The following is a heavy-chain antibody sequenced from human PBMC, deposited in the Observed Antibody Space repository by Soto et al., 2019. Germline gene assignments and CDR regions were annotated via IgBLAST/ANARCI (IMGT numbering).Heavy chain of an antibody. Sequence: PSETLSLTCTVSGGSISSGGYYWSWIRQHPGKGLEWIGYIYYSGSTYYNPSLKSRVTISVDTSKNQFSLKLSSVTAADTAVYYCARDCGGSCYSGYYSYGMDVWGQGPPVNVS. J-gene: IGHJ6*02. CDR2: IYYSGST. D-gene: IGHD2-15*01. CDR3: ARDCGGSCYSGYYSYGMDV. V-gene: IGHV4-31*03. CDR1: GGSISSGGYY.